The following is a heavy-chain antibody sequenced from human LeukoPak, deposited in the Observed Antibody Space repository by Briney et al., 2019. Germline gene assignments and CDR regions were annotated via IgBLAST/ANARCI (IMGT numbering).Heavy chain of an antibody. CDR1: GGSISSSSYY. J-gene: IGHJ6*03. Sequence: PSETLSLTCTVSGGSISSSSYYWGWIRQPPGKGLEWIGSIYYSGSTYYNPSLKSRVTISVDTSKNQFSLKLSSVTAADTAVYYCARDCRYYDILTGYYYYYYMDVWGKGTTVTVSS. CDR3: ARDCRYYDILTGYYYYYYMDV. V-gene: IGHV4-39*02. CDR2: IYYSGST. D-gene: IGHD3-9*01.